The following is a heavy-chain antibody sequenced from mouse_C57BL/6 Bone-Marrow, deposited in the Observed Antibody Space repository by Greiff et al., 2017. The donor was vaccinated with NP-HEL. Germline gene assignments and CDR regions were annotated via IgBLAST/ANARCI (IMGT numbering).Heavy chain of an antibody. J-gene: IGHJ2*01. V-gene: IGHV1-55*01. CDR1: GYTFTSSW. CDR3: AREVHYYGSVDY. D-gene: IGHD1-1*01. CDR2: IYPGSGST. Sequence: QVQLKESGAALVKPGASVPLSCTASGYTFTSSWITWVKQRPGQGLEWIGDIYPGSGSTNYNEKFKSKATLTVDTSSSTAYMQLSSLTSEDSAVYYCAREVHYYGSVDYWGQGTTLTVSS.